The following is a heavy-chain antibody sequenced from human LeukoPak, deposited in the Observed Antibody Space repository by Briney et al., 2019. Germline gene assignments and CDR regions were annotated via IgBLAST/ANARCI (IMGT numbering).Heavy chain of an antibody. CDR2: IYYSGST. CDR3: ARRLVLCFGELFDY. V-gene: IGHV4-39*01. J-gene: IGHJ4*02. CDR1: GGSISSSSYY. D-gene: IGHD3-10*01. Sequence: WETLSLTCTVSGGSISSSSYYWGWIRQPPGKGLEWIGSIYYSGSTYYNPSLKSRVTISVDTSKNQFSLKLSSVTAADTAVYYCARRLVLCFGELFDYWGQGTLVTVSS.